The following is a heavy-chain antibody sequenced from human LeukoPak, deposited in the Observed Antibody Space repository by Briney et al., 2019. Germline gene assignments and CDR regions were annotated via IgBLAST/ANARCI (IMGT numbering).Heavy chain of an antibody. CDR2: INPKSGGT. CDR3: AWGGNIYTPQLDY. Sequence: ASVKVSCKASGYTFTGYYMHWVRQAPGQGLEWMGWINPKSGGTNYAQKFQGRVTMTRDTSISTAYMELSRLRSDQTAGYYGAWGGNIYTPQLDYWGQGTLVTVSS. J-gene: IGHJ4*02. D-gene: IGHD2-15*01. CDR1: GYTFTGYY. V-gene: IGHV1-2*02.